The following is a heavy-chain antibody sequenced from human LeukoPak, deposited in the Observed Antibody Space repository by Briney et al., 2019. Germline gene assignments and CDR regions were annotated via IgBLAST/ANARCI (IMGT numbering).Heavy chain of an antibody. D-gene: IGHD3-10*01. J-gene: IGHJ4*02. CDR1: GGSFSGYY. CDR2: INHSGST. Sequence: PSETLSLTCAVTGGSFSGYYWSWIRQPPGKGLEWIGEINHSGSTNYNPSLKSRVTISVDTSKNQFSLKLSSVTAADTAVYYCASSYGSGPLDYWGQGTLVTVSS. CDR3: ASSYGSGPLDY. V-gene: IGHV4-34*01.